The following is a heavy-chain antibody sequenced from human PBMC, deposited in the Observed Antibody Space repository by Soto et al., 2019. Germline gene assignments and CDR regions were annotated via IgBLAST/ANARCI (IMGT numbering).Heavy chain of an antibody. D-gene: IGHD6-6*01. Sequence: QVQLVQSGAAVKKPGASVKVSCKASGYTFSSYGISWVRQAPGQGLEWMGWISTYNGNTNYAQKLQGRVTMTTDTSTSTAYMELRSLRSDDTAVYYCARDKGLYSSLDFDYWGQGTLVTVSS. V-gene: IGHV1-18*01. CDR2: ISTYNGNT. CDR1: GYTFSSYG. J-gene: IGHJ4*02. CDR3: ARDKGLYSSLDFDY.